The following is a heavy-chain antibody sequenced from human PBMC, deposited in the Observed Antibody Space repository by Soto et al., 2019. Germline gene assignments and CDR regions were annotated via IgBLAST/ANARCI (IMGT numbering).Heavy chain of an antibody. J-gene: IGHJ4*02. V-gene: IGHV1-3*01. CDR2: INAGNGNT. D-gene: IGHD6-13*01. CDR3: ARSPAAAASVPFFY. CDR1: GYTFTSYA. Sequence: ASVKVSCKASGYTFTSYAMHWVRQAPGQRLEWMGWINAGNGNTKYSQKFQGRVTITRDTSASTAYMELSSLRSEDTAVYYCARSPAAAASVPFFYWGQETLVTVSS.